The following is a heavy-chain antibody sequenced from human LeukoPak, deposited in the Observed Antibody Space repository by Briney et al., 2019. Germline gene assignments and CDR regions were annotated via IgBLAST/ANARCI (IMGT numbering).Heavy chain of an antibody. D-gene: IGHD4-17*01. CDR3: ARPQQLDYGVYSLAFDI. V-gene: IGHV4-59*01. Sequence: PSETLSLTCTVSGGSISSYYWSWIRQPPGKGLEWIGYIYYSGSTNYNPSLKSRVTISVDTSKNQFSLKLSSVTAAGTAVYYCARPQQLDYGVYSLAFDIWGQGTMVTVSS. CDR2: IYYSGST. J-gene: IGHJ3*02. CDR1: GGSISSYY.